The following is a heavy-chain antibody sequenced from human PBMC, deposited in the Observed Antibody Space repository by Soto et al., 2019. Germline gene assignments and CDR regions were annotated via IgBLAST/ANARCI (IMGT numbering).Heavy chain of an antibody. CDR2: INPNSGGT. CDR1: GYTFTGYY. J-gene: IGHJ6*02. D-gene: IGHD2-2*01. CDR3: GRGSFRCISPSGGLETYGRAV. Sequence: ASVKVSCKASGYTFTGYYMHWVRQAPGQGLEWMGWINPNSGGTNYAQKFQGWVTMTRDTSISTASMELSRLRSDDTAVYYCGRGSFRCISPSGGLETYGRAVWGQGTPVTVSS. V-gene: IGHV1-2*04.